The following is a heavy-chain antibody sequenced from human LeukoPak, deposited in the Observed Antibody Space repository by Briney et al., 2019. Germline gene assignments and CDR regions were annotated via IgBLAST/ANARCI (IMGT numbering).Heavy chain of an antibody. D-gene: IGHD6-19*01. V-gene: IGHV4-59*08. Sequence: PSETLSLTCTVSGVSISSYYWSWIRQPPGKGLEWIGYIYYSGSTNYNPSLKSRVTISVDTSKNQFSLKLSSVTAADTAVYYCARQYSSGWSTLGYWGQGTLVTVSS. CDR3: ARQYSSGWSTLGY. CDR1: GVSISSYY. J-gene: IGHJ4*02. CDR2: IYYSGST.